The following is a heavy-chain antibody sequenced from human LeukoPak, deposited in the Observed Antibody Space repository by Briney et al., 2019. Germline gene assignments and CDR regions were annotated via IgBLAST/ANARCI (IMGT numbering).Heavy chain of an antibody. CDR2: IKQDGSEK. CDR3: ARAAYSTNEGWFDP. CDR1: GFTFSRFW. J-gene: IGHJ5*02. D-gene: IGHD1-1*01. V-gene: IGHV3-7*01. Sequence: GGSLRLSCAASGFTFSRFWMSWVRQAPGKGLEWVANIKQDGSEKYYVDSVKGRFTISRDNAKNSLYLQMNSLRAEDTAVYYCARAAYSTNEGWFDPWGQGALVTVSS.